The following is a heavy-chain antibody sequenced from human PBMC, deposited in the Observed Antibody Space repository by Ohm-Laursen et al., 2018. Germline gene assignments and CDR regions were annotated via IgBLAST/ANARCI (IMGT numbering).Heavy chain of an antibody. CDR3: ARDVAHGGYGFGMDV. Sequence: SLSLSCAAPGFTFSNYWMSWVRQTPGKGLEWVANLKQVGGEKNFADSVKGRFTISRDNAKNSLYLQMNSLRAEDTAVYYCARDVAHGGYGFGMDVWGQGTTVTVSS. CDR1: GFTFSNYW. D-gene: IGHD5-12*01. CDR2: LKQVGGEK. V-gene: IGHV3-7*01. J-gene: IGHJ6*02.